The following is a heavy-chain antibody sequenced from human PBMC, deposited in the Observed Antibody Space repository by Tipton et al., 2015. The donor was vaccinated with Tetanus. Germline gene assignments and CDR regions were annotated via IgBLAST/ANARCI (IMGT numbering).Heavy chain of an antibody. Sequence: TLSLTCTVSGASSTSGDYYWAWIRQPPGKGLEWIGYIYYTGNTYYNPSLKSRVTISVDTSKNQFSLKLSSVTAADTAVYYCARRSVSARFDDWGQGTLVTVSS. CDR3: ARRSVSARFDD. J-gene: IGHJ4*02. CDR2: IYYTGNT. D-gene: IGHD6-6*01. CDR1: GASSTSGDYY. V-gene: IGHV4-31*03.